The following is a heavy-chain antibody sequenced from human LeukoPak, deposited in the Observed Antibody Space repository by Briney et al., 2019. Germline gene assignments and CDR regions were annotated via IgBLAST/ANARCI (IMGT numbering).Heavy chain of an antibody. J-gene: IGHJ6*03. D-gene: IGHD5-24*01. Sequence: GGSLRLSCAASGFTFDDYAMHWVRQAPGKGLEWVSGISWNSGSIGYADSVKGRFTISRDNAKNSLYLQMNSLRADDTAVYYCARDRRGVGYRPQYYYYSYIDVWGKGTTVTVSS. CDR3: ARDRRGVGYRPQYYYYSYIDV. CDR1: GFTFDDYA. V-gene: IGHV3-9*01. CDR2: ISWNSGSI.